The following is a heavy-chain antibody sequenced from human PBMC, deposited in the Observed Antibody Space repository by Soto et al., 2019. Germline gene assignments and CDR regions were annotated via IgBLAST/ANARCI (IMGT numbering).Heavy chain of an antibody. D-gene: IGHD3-3*01. V-gene: IGHV3-33*01. Sequence: GGSLRLSCAASGFTFSSYGMHWVRQAPGKGLEWVAVIWYDGSNKYYADSVKGRFTISRDNSKNTLYLQMNSLRAEDTAVYYCARDAEYYDFWSGHTPGGMDVWGQGTTVTVSS. CDR2: IWYDGSNK. J-gene: IGHJ6*02. CDR3: ARDAEYYDFWSGHTPGGMDV. CDR1: GFTFSSYG.